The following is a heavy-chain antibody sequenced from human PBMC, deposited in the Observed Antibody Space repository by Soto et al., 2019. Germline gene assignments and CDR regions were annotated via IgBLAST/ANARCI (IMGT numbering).Heavy chain of an antibody. CDR3: ARAGRDSSGYYPPFDY. Sequence: GASVKVSCKASGYTFTSYYMHWVRQAPGQGLEWMGIINPSGGSTSYAQKFQGRVTMTRDTSTSTVYMELSSLRSEDTAVYYCARAGRDSSGYYPPFDYWGQGTLVTVSS. CDR2: INPSGGST. CDR1: GYTFTSYY. J-gene: IGHJ4*02. D-gene: IGHD3-22*01. V-gene: IGHV1-46*01.